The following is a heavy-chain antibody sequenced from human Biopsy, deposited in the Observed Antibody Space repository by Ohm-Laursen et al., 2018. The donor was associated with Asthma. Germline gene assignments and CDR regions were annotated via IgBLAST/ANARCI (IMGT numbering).Heavy chain of an antibody. Sequence: SLRISCAASGFTFSSYWMSWVRQAPGKGLEWVANIKKDGSEKYYVDSVKGRFTISRDNAKNSLYLHMNSLRAEDTAVYYCARGGYCTSPTCPWGRYATDVWGQGTTVTVSS. CDR1: GFTFSSYW. D-gene: IGHD2-2*01. CDR2: IKKDGSEK. CDR3: ARGGYCTSPTCPWGRYATDV. V-gene: IGHV3-7*01. J-gene: IGHJ6*02.